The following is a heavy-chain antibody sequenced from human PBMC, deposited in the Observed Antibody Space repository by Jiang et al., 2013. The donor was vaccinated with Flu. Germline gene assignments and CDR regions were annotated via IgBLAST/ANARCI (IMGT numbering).Heavy chain of an antibody. CDR3: AREPSRDGFDY. V-gene: IGHV4-34*01. J-gene: IGHJ4*02. CDR1: GGSFSGYY. D-gene: IGHD5-24*01. CDR2: INHSGST. Sequence: PSETLSLTCAVYGGSFSGYYWSWIRQPPGKGLEWIGEINHSGSTNYNPSLKSRVTISVDTSKNQFSLKLSSVTAADTAVYYCAREPSRDGFDYWGQGTLVTVSS.